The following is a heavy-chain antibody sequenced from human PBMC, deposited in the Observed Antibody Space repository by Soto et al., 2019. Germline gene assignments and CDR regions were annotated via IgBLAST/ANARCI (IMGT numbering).Heavy chain of an antibody. D-gene: IGHD6-13*01. V-gene: IGHV3-23*01. CDR2: ISGSGGST. CDR1: GFTFSSYA. J-gene: IGHJ4*02. CDR3: AKVGHSSSWYCDS. Sequence: EVQLLESGGGLVQPGGSLRLSCAASGFTFSSYAMSWVRQAPGKGLEWVSAISGSGGSTYYADSVKGRFTISRDNSKNPLYLQMNSLRAEDTAVYYCAKVGHSSSWYCDSWGPGTLVTVSS.